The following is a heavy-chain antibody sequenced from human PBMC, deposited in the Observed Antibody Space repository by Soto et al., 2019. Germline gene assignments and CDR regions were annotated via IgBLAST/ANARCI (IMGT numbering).Heavy chain of an antibody. CDR3: SRGTYYPQSSGLHADY. V-gene: IGHV3-30*03. J-gene: IGHJ4*02. D-gene: IGHD3-22*01. CDR1: GFSFNDYA. Sequence: PGGSLRLSCAISGFSFNDYAMYWVRQAPGQGLEWVAIISSDGHHQFYLDNLRGRFTVSRDNSKNTLYLQMNSLRPEDTAVYYCSRGTYYPQSSGLHADYWGPGTVVTVSS. CDR2: ISSDGHHQ.